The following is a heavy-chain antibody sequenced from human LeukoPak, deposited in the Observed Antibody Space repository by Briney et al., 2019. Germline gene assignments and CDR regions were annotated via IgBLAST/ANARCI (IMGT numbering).Heavy chain of an antibody. J-gene: IGHJ5*02. CDR2: MNPNSGNT. CDR3: ARGKPTYYYDSSGYYYWLRFDP. Sequence: ASVKVSCKASGYTFTSYGINWVRQATGQGLEWMGWMNPNSGNTGYAQKFQGRVTMTRNTSISTAYMELSSLRSEDTAVYYCARGKPTYYYDSSGYYYWLRFDPWGQGTLVTVSS. CDR1: GYTFTSYG. V-gene: IGHV1-8*02. D-gene: IGHD3-22*01.